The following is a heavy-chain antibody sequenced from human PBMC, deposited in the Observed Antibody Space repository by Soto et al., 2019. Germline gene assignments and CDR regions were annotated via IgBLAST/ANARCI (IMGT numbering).Heavy chain of an antibody. V-gene: IGHV4-59*01. Sequence: PSETLSLTCTVSGGSISSYYWSWIRQPPGKGLEWIGYIYYSGSTNYNPSLKSRVTISVDTSKNQFSLKLSSVTAADTAVYYCARDRYSYDSSGSGLDIWGQGTMVTVSS. CDR2: IYYSGST. J-gene: IGHJ3*02. CDR3: ARDRYSYDSSGSGLDI. CDR1: GGSISSYY. D-gene: IGHD3-22*01.